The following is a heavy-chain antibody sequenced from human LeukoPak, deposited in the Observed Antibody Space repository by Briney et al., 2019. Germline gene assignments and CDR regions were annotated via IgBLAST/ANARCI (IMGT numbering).Heavy chain of an antibody. J-gene: IGHJ4*02. CDR3: ARGRGDSKGTSFDF. CDR2: IYHTGSA. V-gene: IGHV4-59*01. Sequence: PSETLSLTCTVSGGSMNNYYWSWIRQSPGKGLEWIGYIYHTGSATYKPPLKSRVTLSLDTSKNQFSLKLSSVTAADTAVYYCARGRGDSKGTSFDFWGQGTLVTVSS. CDR1: GGSMNNYY. D-gene: IGHD3-22*01.